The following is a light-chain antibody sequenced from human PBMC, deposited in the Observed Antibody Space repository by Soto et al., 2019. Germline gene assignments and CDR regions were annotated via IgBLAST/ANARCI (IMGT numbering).Light chain of an antibody. CDR3: QHYGTSPLALT. V-gene: IGKV3-20*01. J-gene: IGKJ4*01. CDR1: QSVSSTY. Sequence: EIVLTQSPGTLSLSPGERATLSCRASQSVSSTYLAWYQQKPGQAPSLLIYVASSRATGIPDRFSGSGSGTDFTLTINRLEPEDFAVYYCQHYGTSPLALTCGGGTKVEIK. CDR2: VAS.